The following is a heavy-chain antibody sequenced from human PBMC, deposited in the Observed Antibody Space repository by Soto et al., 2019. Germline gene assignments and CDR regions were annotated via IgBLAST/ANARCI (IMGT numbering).Heavy chain of an antibody. CDR1: GGSFSGYY. J-gene: IGHJ5*02. CDR3: ARAKYSSSSVSWFAP. V-gene: IGHV4-34*01. CDR2: INHSGST. Sequence: QVQLQQWGAGLLKPSETLSLTCAVYGGSFSGYYWSWIRQPPGKGLEWIGEINHSGSTNYNPSLKSRVTISVDTSKNQFSLKLSSVTAADTAVYYCARAKYSSSSVSWFAPWGQGTLVTVSS. D-gene: IGHD6-6*01.